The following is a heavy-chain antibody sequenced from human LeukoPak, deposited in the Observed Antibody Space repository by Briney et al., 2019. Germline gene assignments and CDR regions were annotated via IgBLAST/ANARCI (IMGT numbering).Heavy chain of an antibody. CDR3: ARAMSIAARLQTIFDY. D-gene: IGHD6-6*01. CDR2: IYYSGST. Sequence: SETLSLTCTVSGGSISSYYWSWIRQPPGKGLEWIGYIYYSGSTNYNPSLKSRVTISVDTSKNQFSLKLSSVTAADTAVYYCARAMSIAARLQTIFDYWGQGTLVTVSS. CDR1: GGSISSYY. J-gene: IGHJ4*02. V-gene: IGHV4-59*08.